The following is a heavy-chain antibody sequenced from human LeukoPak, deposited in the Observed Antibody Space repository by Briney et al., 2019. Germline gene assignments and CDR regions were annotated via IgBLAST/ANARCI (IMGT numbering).Heavy chain of an antibody. CDR3: ARTQARLLHDY. V-gene: IGHV4-59*01. J-gene: IGHJ4*02. CDR1: GGSISSYY. CDR2: ISYSGST. Sequence: SETLPLTRTGSGGSISSYYWSWIRQPPAKGLEWIGYISYSGSTSYNPSLKSRVTIPVDTSKNQFSLKLSSVTAADTAVYYCARTQARLLHDYWGQGTLVTVSS. D-gene: IGHD2-15*01.